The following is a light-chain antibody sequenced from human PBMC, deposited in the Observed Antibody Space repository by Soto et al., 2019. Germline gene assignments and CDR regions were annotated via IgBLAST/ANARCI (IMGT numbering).Light chain of an antibody. V-gene: IGLV2-8*01. CDR1: SSDVGGYNY. J-gene: IGLJ1*01. Sequence: QSVPTQPPSASGSPGQSVTISCTGTSSDVGGYNYVSWYQQHPGKAPKLMIYEVSKRPSGVPDRFSGSKSGNTASLTVSGLQAEDEADYYCSSYAGSNIFYVFGTGTKLTVL. CDR3: SSYAGSNIFYV. CDR2: EVS.